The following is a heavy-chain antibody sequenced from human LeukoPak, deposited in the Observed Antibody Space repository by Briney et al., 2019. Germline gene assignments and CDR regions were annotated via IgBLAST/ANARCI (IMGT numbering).Heavy chain of an antibody. J-gene: IGHJ4*02. Sequence: PGGSLRLSCAASGFTFSSYSMNWVRQAPGKGLEWVSSISSSSSYIYYADSVKGRFTISRDSAKNSLYLQMNSLRAEDTAVYYCARGLWFGELFRGSQTNWGQGTLVTVSS. V-gene: IGHV3-21*01. D-gene: IGHD3-10*01. CDR3: ARGLWFGELFRGSQTN. CDR1: GFTFSSYS. CDR2: ISSSSSYI.